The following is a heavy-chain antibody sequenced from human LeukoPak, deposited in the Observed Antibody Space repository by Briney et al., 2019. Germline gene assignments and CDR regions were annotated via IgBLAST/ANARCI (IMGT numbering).Heavy chain of an antibody. D-gene: IGHD3-22*01. CDR2: IYYSGST. CDR1: GGSISSGSYY. J-gene: IGHJ4*02. V-gene: IGHV4-31*03. Sequence: PSETLSLTCTVSGGSISSGSYYWSWIRQHPGKGLEWIGYIYYSGSTYYNPSLKSRVTTSVDTSKNQFSLKLSSVTAADTAVYYCAREGFYYYHFDYWGQGTLVTVSS. CDR3: AREGFYYYHFDY.